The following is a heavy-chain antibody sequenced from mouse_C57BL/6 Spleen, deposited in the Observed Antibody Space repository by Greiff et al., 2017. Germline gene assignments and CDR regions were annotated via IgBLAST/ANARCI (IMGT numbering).Heavy chain of an antibody. CDR2: INPSTGGT. D-gene: IGHD3-2*02. CDR3: ARGRGAAQAFDY. J-gene: IGHJ2*01. V-gene: IGHV1-42*01. Sequence: EVQRVESGPELVKPGASVKISCKASGYSFTGYYMNWVKQSPEKSLEWIGEINPSTGGTTYNQKLKAKATLTVDKSSSTAYMQLKSLTSEDSAVYYCARGRGAAQAFDYWGQGTTLTVSS. CDR1: GYSFTGYY.